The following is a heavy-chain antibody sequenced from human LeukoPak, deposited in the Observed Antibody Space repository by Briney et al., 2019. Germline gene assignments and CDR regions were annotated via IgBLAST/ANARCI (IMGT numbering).Heavy chain of an antibody. D-gene: IGHD5-24*01. J-gene: IGHJ3*02. CDR1: GFTFDDYA. CDR2: ISWNSGSI. V-gene: IGHV3-9*03. CDR3: AKDSLIRGGYNTNAFDI. Sequence: GRSLRLSCAASGFTFDDYAMHWVRQAPGKGLEWVSGISWNSGSIGYADSVKGRFTISRDNAKNSLYLQMNSLRAEDMALYYCAKDSLIRGGYNTNAFDIWGQGTMVTVSS.